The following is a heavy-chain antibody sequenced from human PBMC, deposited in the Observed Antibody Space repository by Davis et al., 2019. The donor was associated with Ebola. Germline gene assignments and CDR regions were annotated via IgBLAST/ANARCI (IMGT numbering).Heavy chain of an antibody. Sequence: GESLKISCAASGFTFTSYAMHWVRQAPGQRLEWMGWINAGNGNTKYSQKFQGRVTMTTDTSTSTAYMELRSLRSDDTAVYYCARDGYKPLKSDYYYYGMDVWGQGTTVTVSS. J-gene: IGHJ6*02. CDR1: GFTFTSYA. CDR2: INAGNGNT. CDR3: ARDGYKPLKSDYYYYGMDV. V-gene: IGHV1-3*01. D-gene: IGHD5-24*01.